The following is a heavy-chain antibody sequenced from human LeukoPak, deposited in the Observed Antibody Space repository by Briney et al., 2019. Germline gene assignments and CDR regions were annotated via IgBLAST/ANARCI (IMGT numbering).Heavy chain of an antibody. D-gene: IGHD6-6*01. V-gene: IGHV4-31*03. J-gene: IGHJ4*02. CDR3: ARVAGKQLAYFDY. Sequence: PSQTLSLTCTVSGGSISSGGYYWSWIRQHPGKGLEWIGYIYYSGSTYYNPSLKSRVTISVDTSKNQFSLKLSSVTAADTVVYYCARVAGKQLAYFDYWGQGTLVTVSS. CDR2: IYYSGST. CDR1: GGSISSGGYY.